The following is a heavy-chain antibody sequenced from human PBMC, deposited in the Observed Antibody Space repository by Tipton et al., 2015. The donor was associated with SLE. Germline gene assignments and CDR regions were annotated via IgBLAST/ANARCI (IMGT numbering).Heavy chain of an antibody. CDR3: ARPRIVGATSPFDY. Sequence: TLSLTCTVSGGSISSSSYYWGLIRQPPGKGLEWLGSIYYSGSTYYNPSLKSRVTISVDTSKNQVSLKLSSVTAADTAVYYCARPRIVGATSPFDYWGQGTLVTVSS. V-gene: IGHV4-39*07. CDR1: GGSISSSSYY. CDR2: IYYSGST. D-gene: IGHD1-26*01. J-gene: IGHJ4*02.